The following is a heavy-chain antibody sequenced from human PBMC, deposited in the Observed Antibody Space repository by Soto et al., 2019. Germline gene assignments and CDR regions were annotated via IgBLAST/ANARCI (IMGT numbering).Heavy chain of an antibody. CDR3: ASRPPGYCSRTSCPFDY. D-gene: IGHD2-2*01. V-gene: IGHV3-66*01. CDR1: GLTVSSSY. CDR2: IYSSGST. Sequence: PGGSLRLSCAVSGLTVSSSYMSWVRQAPGKGLECVSVIYSSGSTYYADSVQGRFTISRDNSKNTLYLQMNSLRAEDTAVYYCASRPPGYCSRTSCPFDYWGQGTLVTVSS. J-gene: IGHJ4*02.